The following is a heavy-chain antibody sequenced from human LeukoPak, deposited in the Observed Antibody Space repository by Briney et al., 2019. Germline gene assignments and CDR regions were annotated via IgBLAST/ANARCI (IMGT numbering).Heavy chain of an antibody. D-gene: IGHD1-26*01. V-gene: IGHV3-64*01. CDR3: ARGVGAFSNWFDP. CDR2: SSSNGGST. J-gene: IGHJ5*02. Sequence: GGSLRLSCAASGFTFSSYAVHWVRQAPGKGLEYVSASSSNGGSTYYANSVKGRFTISRDNSKNTLYLQMGSLRAEDMAVYYCARGVGAFSNWFDPWGQGTLVTVSS. CDR1: GFTFSSYA.